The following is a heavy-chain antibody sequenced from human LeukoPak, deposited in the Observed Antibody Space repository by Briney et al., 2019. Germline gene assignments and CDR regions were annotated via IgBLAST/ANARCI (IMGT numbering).Heavy chain of an antibody. CDR2: INPSGVST. D-gene: IGHD2-15*01. CDR1: GYIFTTYY. Sequence: ASVKVSSKASGYIFTTYYVHWVRQAPGQRLEWMGIINPSGVSTRYAQKFQGRVTMTRDMSTSTVYMELSSLGSEDTAVYYCARESSACSGTSCFSNYYFDYWGQGTLVTVSS. J-gene: IGHJ4*02. V-gene: IGHV1-46*01. CDR3: ARESSACSGTSCFSNYYFDY.